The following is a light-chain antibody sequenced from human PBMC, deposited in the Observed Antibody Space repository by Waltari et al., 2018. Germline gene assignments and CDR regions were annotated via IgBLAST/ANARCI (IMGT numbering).Light chain of an antibody. J-gene: IGKJ2*01. CDR2: GAS. Sequence: EIVLTQSPGTLSLSPGERATLSCRASQSVSSSYLAWYQQTPGQAPRPLIYGASRRATGIPDRFSGSGSGTDFTLTINRLGPEDFAVYYCQQYATSPYTFGQGTKLEIK. CDR3: QQYATSPYT. CDR1: QSVSSSY. V-gene: IGKV3-20*01.